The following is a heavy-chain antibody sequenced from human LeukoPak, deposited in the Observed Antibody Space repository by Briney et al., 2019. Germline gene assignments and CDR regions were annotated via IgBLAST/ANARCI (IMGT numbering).Heavy chain of an antibody. J-gene: IGHJ4*02. D-gene: IGHD3-22*01. CDR2: ISGSGGIT. CDR3: AKVDSFDSSGYAYFDY. V-gene: IGHV3-23*01. CDR1: GFTFSSYA. Sequence: GGSLRLSCAASGFTFSSYAISWVREAPGKGLEWVSGISGSGGITYYAGSVKGRFTISRDNSKNTLYLQMNSLRAEDTAVYYCAKVDSFDSSGYAYFDYWGQGTLVTVSS.